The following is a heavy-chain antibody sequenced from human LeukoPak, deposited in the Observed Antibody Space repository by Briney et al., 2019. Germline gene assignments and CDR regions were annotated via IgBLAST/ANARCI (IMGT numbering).Heavy chain of an antibody. Sequence: PGRSLGLSCAASGFSFSSYSVHWVRQAPGKGLEWVALISYDGSNRYYSDSVKGRSTISRDNSKSTLYLQLNSLRVEDTAVYYCARVGRMWQPLGYYFDYWGQGTLVTVSS. CDR3: ARVGRMWQPLGYYFDY. J-gene: IGHJ4*02. V-gene: IGHV3-30*01. CDR1: GFSFSSYS. D-gene: IGHD5-12*01. CDR2: ISYDGSNR.